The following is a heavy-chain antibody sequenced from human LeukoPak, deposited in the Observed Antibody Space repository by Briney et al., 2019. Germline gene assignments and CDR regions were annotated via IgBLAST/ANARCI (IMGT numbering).Heavy chain of an antibody. CDR1: GYTFTSYG. CDR3: ARDRWAYYDSSGYYFNY. CDR2: ISAYNGNT. Sequence: ASVKVSCKASGYTFTSYGISWVRQAPGQGLEWMGWISAYNGNTNYAQELQGRVTMTTDTSTSTAYMELRSLRSDDTAVYYCARDRWAYYDSSGYYFNYWGQGTPVTVSS. V-gene: IGHV1-18*01. D-gene: IGHD3-22*01. J-gene: IGHJ4*02.